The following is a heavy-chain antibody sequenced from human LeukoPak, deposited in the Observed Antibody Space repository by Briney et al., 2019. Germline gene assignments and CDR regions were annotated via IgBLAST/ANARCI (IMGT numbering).Heavy chain of an antibody. CDR2: IHYSGDP. CDR3: ARGQPHLIFTSAVTTIFPY. V-gene: IGHV4-31*02. CDR1: GDSISSCTYY. J-gene: IGHJ4*02. Sequence: SETLSLTCTVSGDSISSCTYYWTWIRQTPGKGLEWIGYIHYSGDPYYNPSLRSRLTMSVDPSKNQFSLKLTSATAAAKAVYYCARGQPHLIFTSAVTTIFPYWGQGILVTVSS. D-gene: IGHD3-9*01.